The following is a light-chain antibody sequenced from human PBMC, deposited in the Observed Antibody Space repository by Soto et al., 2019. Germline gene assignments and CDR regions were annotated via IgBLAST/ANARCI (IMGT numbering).Light chain of an antibody. V-gene: IGLV3-21*04. CDR3: QVWDSSSDHVV. CDR1: NIGSKS. Sequence: SYELIQPPSVSVAPGKTVRITCGGNNIGSKSVHWYQQKPGQAPVLVIYYDTDRPSGIPERFSGSNSGNTATLTISRVEAGDEADYYCQVWDSSSDHVVFGGGTKLTVL. CDR2: YDT. J-gene: IGLJ2*01.